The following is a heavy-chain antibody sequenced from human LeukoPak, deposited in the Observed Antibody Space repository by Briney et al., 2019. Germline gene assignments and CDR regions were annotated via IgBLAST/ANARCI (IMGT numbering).Heavy chain of an antibody. J-gene: IGHJ4*02. V-gene: IGHV1-2*06. D-gene: IGHD3-22*01. Sequence: ASVKVSCKASGYTFTCYYIHWVRQAPGQGLEWMGRINPNNGGTNYAQKFQGRVTMTRDTSISTAYMELSRLRSDDTAVYYCAGHLYYYDSSSYSFDYWGQGTLVTVSS. CDR2: INPNNGGT. CDR3: AGHLYYYDSSSYSFDY. CDR1: GYTFTCYY.